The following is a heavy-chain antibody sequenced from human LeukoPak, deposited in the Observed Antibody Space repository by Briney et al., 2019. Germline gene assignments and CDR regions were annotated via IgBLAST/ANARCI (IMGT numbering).Heavy chain of an antibody. Sequence: GGSLRLSCAVFGFTFSNYAMSWVRQAPGKGLEWVSAISTGGNTYYADSVKGRFTIFRDNSKNTLYLQMNSLRAEDTAVYHCVNPNSPCCPHWGQGTLVTVSS. D-gene: IGHD2-15*01. J-gene: IGHJ4*02. CDR3: VNPNSPCCPH. CDR2: ISTGGNT. CDR1: GFTFSNYA. V-gene: IGHV3-23*01.